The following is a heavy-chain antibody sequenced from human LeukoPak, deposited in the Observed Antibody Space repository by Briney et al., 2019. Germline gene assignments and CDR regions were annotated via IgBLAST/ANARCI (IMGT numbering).Heavy chain of an antibody. CDR3: AAGLLEWLSQAFDI. Sequence: SETLSLTCAVYGGSFSGYYWSWIRQPPGKGLEWIGEINHSGGTNYNPSLKSRVTISVDTSKNQFSLKLSSVTAADTAVYYCAAGLLEWLSQAFDIWGQGKMVTVSS. J-gene: IGHJ3*02. D-gene: IGHD3-3*01. CDR1: GGSFSGYY. CDR2: INHSGGT. V-gene: IGHV4-34*01.